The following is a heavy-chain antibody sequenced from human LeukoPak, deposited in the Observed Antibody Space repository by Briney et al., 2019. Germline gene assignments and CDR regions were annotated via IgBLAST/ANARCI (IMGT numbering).Heavy chain of an antibody. Sequence: GGSLRLSCAASGFTFSSYSMNWVRQAPGKGLEWVSSISSSSGYIYYADSVKGRFTISRDNAKNSLYLQMSSLRAEDTAVYYCARAGGYYDFWSGYYEYNWFDPWGQGTLVTVSS. CDR3: ARAGGYYDFWSGYYEYNWFDP. CDR1: GFTFSSYS. D-gene: IGHD3-3*01. V-gene: IGHV3-21*01. J-gene: IGHJ5*02. CDR2: ISSSSGYI.